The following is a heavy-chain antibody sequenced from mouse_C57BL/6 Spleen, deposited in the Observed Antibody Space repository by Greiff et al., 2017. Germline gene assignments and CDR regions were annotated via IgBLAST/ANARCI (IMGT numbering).Heavy chain of an antibody. CDR2: INPDSSTI. Sequence: EVKVEESGGGLVQPGGSLKLSCAASGIDFSRYWMSWVRRAPGTGLEWIGEINPDSSTINYAPSLKDKFIISRDNAKNTLYLQMSKVRSEDTALYYCAELVTTVVAQLHWYFDVWGTGTTVTVSS. CDR3: AELVTTVVAQLHWYFDV. D-gene: IGHD1-1*01. CDR1: GIDFSRYW. J-gene: IGHJ1*03. V-gene: IGHV4-1*01.